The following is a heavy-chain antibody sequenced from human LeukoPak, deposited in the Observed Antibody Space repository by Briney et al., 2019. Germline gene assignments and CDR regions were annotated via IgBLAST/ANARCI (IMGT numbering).Heavy chain of an antibody. CDR2: ISSSGSTI. D-gene: IGHD3-10*01. J-gene: IGHJ4*02. CDR3: ARGLLGPRRFDY. CDR1: GFTFSSYE. V-gene: IGHV3-48*03. Sequence: GGSLRLSCAASGFTFSSYEMNWVRQAPGKGLEWVSYISSSGSTIYYADSVKGRFTISRDNAKNSLYLQMNSLRAEDTAVYYCARGLLGPRRFDYWGQGTLVTAAS.